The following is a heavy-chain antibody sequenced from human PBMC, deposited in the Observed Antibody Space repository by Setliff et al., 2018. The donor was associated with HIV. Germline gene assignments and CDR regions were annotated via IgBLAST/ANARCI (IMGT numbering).Heavy chain of an antibody. CDR1: SGSFSSRHY. V-gene: IGHV4-39*07. CDR2: VSYSGTT. Sequence: PSETLSLTCTVSSGSFSSRHYWGWIRQSPGKGLEWIGSVSYSGTTYYNPSLRSRITISVDTSKNQFSLIVSSVTAADTAIYFCARARGPPLPVFDFWGQGTLVTVSS. J-gene: IGHJ4*02. D-gene: IGHD3-10*01. CDR3: ARARGPPLPVFDF.